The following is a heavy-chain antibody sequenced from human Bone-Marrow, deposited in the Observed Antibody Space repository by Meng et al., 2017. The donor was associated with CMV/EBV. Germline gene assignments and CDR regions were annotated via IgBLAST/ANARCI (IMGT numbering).Heavy chain of an antibody. CDR2: INHSGST. D-gene: IGHD2-2*01. Sequence: SETLSLTCAVYGGSFSGYYWTWIRQPPGKGLEWIGKINHSGSTTYSPSLKSRVTISVDTSKNQFSLKLSSVTAADTAVYYCARERDSEVVPAALNWFDPWGQGTLVTVSS. J-gene: IGHJ5*02. V-gene: IGHV4-34*01. CDR1: GGSFSGYY. CDR3: ARERDSEVVPAALNWFDP.